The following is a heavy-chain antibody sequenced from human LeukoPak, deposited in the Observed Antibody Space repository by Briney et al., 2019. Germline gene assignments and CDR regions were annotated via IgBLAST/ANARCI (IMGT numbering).Heavy chain of an antibody. CDR3: ARDRDSSGWHVADY. D-gene: IGHD6-19*01. Sequence: ASVKVSCKASGYTFRSYYITWVRQAPGQGLEWMGWISPNNGNTNYEQKFQGRVTMTTDTPTSTAYMEMRSLRSDDTAVYYCARDRDSSGWHVADYWGQGTLVTVSS. CDR1: GYTFRSYY. CDR2: ISPNNGNT. J-gene: IGHJ4*02. V-gene: IGHV1-18*01.